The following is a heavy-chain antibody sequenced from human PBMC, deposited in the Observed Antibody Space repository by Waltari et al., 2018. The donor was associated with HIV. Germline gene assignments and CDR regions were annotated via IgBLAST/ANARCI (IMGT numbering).Heavy chain of an antibody. CDR1: GASISPPTW. V-gene: IGHV4-4*02. CDR3: ARGPTPGGSYRYLDHNWFDP. J-gene: IGHJ5*02. D-gene: IGHD1-26*01. CDR2: MSQSGDT. Sequence: QVQLQESGPGLVKPSGTLSLTCAVSGASISPPTWWSWVRQSPGKGLEWVGEMSQSGDTNYNPSLESRVTISIDESEKQLSLKVTSVTAADTAIYYCARGPTPGGSYRYLDHNWFDPWGQGTLVTVSS.